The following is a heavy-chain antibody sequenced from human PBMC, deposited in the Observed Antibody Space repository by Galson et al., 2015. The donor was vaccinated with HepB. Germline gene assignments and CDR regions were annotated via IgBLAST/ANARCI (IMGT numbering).Heavy chain of an antibody. CDR3: ARRVYDSYYFGMDV. J-gene: IGHJ6*02. CDR2: ITSSSATK. D-gene: IGHD3-22*01. CDR1: GITISGYS. V-gene: IGHV3-48*02. Sequence: LRLSCAASGITISGYSMNWVRQAPGKGLEWVSYITSSSATKFYADSVKGRFAISRDNARGSVYLQMNSLRDGDTAVYYCARRVYDSYYFGMDVWGQGITVTVSS.